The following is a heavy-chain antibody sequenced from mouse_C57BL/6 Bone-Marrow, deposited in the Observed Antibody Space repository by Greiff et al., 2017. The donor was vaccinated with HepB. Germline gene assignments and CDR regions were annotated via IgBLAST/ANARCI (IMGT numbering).Heavy chain of an antibody. CDR3: ARHEGTTVVATDYAMDY. CDR1: GYTFTEYT. Sequence: QVQLKESGAELVKPGASVKLSCKASGYTFTEYTIHWVKQRSGQGLEWIGWFYPGSGSIKYNEKFKDKATLTADKSSSTVYMELSRLTSEDSAVYFCARHEGTTVVATDYAMDYWGQGTSVTVSS. D-gene: IGHD1-1*01. CDR2: FYPGSGSI. V-gene: IGHV1-62-2*01. J-gene: IGHJ4*01.